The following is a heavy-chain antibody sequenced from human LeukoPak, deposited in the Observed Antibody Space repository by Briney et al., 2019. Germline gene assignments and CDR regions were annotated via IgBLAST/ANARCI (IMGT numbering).Heavy chain of an antibody. CDR2: INHGGST. CDR1: GGSFSGYY. D-gene: IGHD2-15*01. Sequence: PSETLSLTCAVYGGSFSGYYWSWIRRPPGKGLEWIGEINHGGSTNYNPSLKSRVTISVDTSKNQFSLKLSSVTAADTAVYYCARGRSGCSGGSCYRRNWFDPWGQGTLVTVSS. CDR3: ARGRSGCSGGSCYRRNWFDP. J-gene: IGHJ5*02. V-gene: IGHV4-34*01.